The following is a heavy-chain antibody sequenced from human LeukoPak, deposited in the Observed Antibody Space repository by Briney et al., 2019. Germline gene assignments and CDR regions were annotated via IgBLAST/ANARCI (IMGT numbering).Heavy chain of an antibody. CDR3: ARSFYDDSGYPNFDY. D-gene: IGHD3-22*01. CDR2: ISSGSSYI. V-gene: IGHV3-21*01. J-gene: IGHJ4*02. CDR1: GYTFTSYS. Sequence: PGGSLRLSCAASGYTFTSYSMNWVRQAPGKGLEWVSFISSGSSYIYYADSVKGRFTISRDNAKKSLYLQMNSLRAEDTAVYFCARSFYDDSGYPNFDYWGQGTQVTVSS.